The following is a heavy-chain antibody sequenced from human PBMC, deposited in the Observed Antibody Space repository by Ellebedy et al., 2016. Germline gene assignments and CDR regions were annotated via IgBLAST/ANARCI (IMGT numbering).Heavy chain of an antibody. V-gene: IGHV3-21*01. D-gene: IGHD3-16*01. CDR1: GITFSSYT. J-gene: IGHJ6*01. Sequence: GESLKISCAASGITFSSYTMVWVRQAPGKGLEWVSSITYSGSYIYYADSVRGRFTISRDNAKNSLYLQMSSLRAEDTAVYYCARAHSSMITHYYGMDVWGQGTTVTVSS. CDR2: ITYSGSYI. CDR3: ARAHSSMITHYYGMDV.